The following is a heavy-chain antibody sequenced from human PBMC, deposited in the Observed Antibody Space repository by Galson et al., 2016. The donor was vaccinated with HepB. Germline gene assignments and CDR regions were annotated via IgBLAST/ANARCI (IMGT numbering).Heavy chain of an antibody. CDR2: IHPRDSDP. V-gene: IGHV5-51*01. D-gene: IGHD2-2*01. CDR3: ALSRVYCSTTSCYGYYFFYAMDV. Sequence: QSGAEVKKPGESLKISCKASGYSFTDYWIGWVRQMPGKGLEWMGIIHPRDSDPRYSPSFQGQVTISADKSISTVFLQWSSLKASDTAMYYCALSRVYCSTTSCYGYYFFYAMDVWGQGTMVTVSS. J-gene: IGHJ6*02. CDR1: GYSFTDYW.